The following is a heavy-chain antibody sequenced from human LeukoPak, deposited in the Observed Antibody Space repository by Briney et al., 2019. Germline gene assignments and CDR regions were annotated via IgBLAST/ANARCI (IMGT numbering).Heavy chain of an antibody. CDR1: GFTFSSYG. CDR2: IRYDGSNK. J-gene: IGHJ6*03. CDR3: AKGSKEVLFTRDHCMDV. V-gene: IGHV3-30*02. D-gene: IGHD3-3*01. Sequence: PGGSLRLSCAASGFTFSSYGMHWVRQAPGKGLEWVAFIRYDGSNKYYADSVKGRFTISRDNSKNTLYLQMNSLRAEDTAVYYCAKGSKEVLFTRDHCMDVWGEGTTVTISS.